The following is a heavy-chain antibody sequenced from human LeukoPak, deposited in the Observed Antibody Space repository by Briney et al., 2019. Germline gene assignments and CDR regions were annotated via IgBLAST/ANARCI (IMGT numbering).Heavy chain of an antibody. CDR2: ISTSSSYI. CDR3: ARRQGRRGIVGPTILKGAFDI. Sequence: GGSLRLSCAASGITFSRYSMNWVRQAPGKGLEWVSSISTSSSYIYYADSVKGRFTISKHNAKNSLYLQMNSLRAEDTAVYYCARRQGRRGIVGPTILKGAFDIWGQGTKVTVSS. J-gene: IGHJ3*02. CDR1: GITFSRYS. V-gene: IGHV3-21*01. D-gene: IGHD1-26*01.